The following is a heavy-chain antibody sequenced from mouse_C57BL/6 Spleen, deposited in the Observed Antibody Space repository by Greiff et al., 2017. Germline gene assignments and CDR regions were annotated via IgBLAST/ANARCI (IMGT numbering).Heavy chain of an antibody. Sequence: EVKLVESGGGLVQSGRSLRLSCATSGFTFSDFYMEWVRQAPGKGLEWIAASRNKANDYTTEYSASVKGRFIVSRDTSQSILYLQMNALRAEDTAIYYCARDATVYWYFDVWGTGTTVTVSS. V-gene: IGHV7-1*01. J-gene: IGHJ1*03. CDR1: GFTFSDFY. CDR2: SRNKANDYTT. CDR3: ARDATVYWYFDV.